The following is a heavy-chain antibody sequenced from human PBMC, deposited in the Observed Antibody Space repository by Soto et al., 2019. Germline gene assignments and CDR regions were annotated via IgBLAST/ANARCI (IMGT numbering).Heavy chain of an antibody. V-gene: IGHV3-64D*08. D-gene: IGHD6-13*01. CDR2: ISSNGGST. CDR1: GFTFSSYA. CDR3: VKASPASSWYDYYYYGMDV. Sequence: GGSMRLSCSASGFTFSSYAVHWVRQAPGKGLEYVSAISSNGGSTYYADSVKARFTISRDNSQNTLYLQMSSLRAEDTAVYYCVKASPASSWYDYYYYGMDVWGQGTTVTVSS. J-gene: IGHJ6*02.